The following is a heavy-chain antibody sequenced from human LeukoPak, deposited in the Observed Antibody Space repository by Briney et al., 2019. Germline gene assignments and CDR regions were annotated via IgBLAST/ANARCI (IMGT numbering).Heavy chain of an antibody. Sequence: GGSLRLSCAASGFTFSSYGLNWVRQAPGKGLEWVSYISSGGSTIYYADSVKGRFTISRDNAKNSLYLQMSSLRAEDTAVYYCARRGHDYESSGYLLFDSWGQGTLVTVSS. V-gene: IGHV3-48*04. CDR3: ARRGHDYESSGYLLFDS. J-gene: IGHJ4*02. D-gene: IGHD3-22*01. CDR2: ISSGGSTI. CDR1: GFTFSSYG.